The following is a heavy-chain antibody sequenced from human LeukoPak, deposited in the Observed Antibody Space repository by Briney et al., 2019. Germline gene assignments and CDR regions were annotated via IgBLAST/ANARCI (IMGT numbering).Heavy chain of an antibody. CDR1: GFTFSSYS. Sequence: GGSLRLSCAASGFTFSSYSMNWVRQAPGKGLEWVSYISSSSSTIYYADSVKGRFTISRDNAKNSLYLQMNSLRAEDTAVYYCARSLYGDYEDYWGQGTLVTVSS. CDR3: ARSLYGDYEDY. D-gene: IGHD4-17*01. J-gene: IGHJ4*02. CDR2: ISSSSSTI. V-gene: IGHV3-48*01.